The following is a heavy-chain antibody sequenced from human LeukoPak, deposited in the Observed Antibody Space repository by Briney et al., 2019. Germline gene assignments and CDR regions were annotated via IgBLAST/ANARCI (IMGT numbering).Heavy chain of an antibody. CDR3: TRAKRVIFDY. D-gene: IGHD1-1*01. Sequence: ASVKVSCKACGYSLTVYYMRWVWPAPGEGLEWMGWIKPNSGATLYAQKFQGRLTMTRDTSINTAYMELSSLRSDDTAVYHCTRAKRVIFDYWGQGTLVTVSS. CDR2: IKPNSGAT. CDR1: GYSLTVYY. J-gene: IGHJ4*02. V-gene: IGHV1-2*02.